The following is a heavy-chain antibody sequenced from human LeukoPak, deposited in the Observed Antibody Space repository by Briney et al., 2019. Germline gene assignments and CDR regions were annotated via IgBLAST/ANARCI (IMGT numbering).Heavy chain of an antibody. D-gene: IGHD6-13*01. CDR1: GFTLSEYY. CDR2: ISSTSSYT. CDR3: ARVPATAGAHY. V-gene: IGHV3-11*05. J-gene: IGHJ4*02. Sequence: GGSLRLSCAASGFTLSEYYMGWIRQAPGKGLEWVSYISSTSSYTNYADSVKGRFTISRDNAKNSLYLQINSLRVDDTAVYYCARVPATAGAHYWGQGTLVTVSS.